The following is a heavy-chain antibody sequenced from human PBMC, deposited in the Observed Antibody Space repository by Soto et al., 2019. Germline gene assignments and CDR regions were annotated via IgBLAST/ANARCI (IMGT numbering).Heavy chain of an antibody. V-gene: IGHV5-10-1*01. J-gene: IGHJ4*02. CDR1: GYSFINYW. CDR3: ARHSTSSSAAEY. Sequence: PGESLKISCSGSGYSFINYWISWVRQMPGQGLEWVGDINPSNSYINYSPSFQGRVTISTDRSLSAAYLQWNSLQASDTAMYYCARHSTSSSAAEYWGQGTLVTVSS. D-gene: IGHD2-2*01. CDR2: INPSNSYI.